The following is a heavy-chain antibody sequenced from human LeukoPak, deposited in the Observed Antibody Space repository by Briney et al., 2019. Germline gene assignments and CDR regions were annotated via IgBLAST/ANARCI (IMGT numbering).Heavy chain of an antibody. J-gene: IGHJ4*02. Sequence: GGSLRLSCAASGFTFVSYTMIWVRQAPGKGLDWVSSISSSSTYIFYADSVRGRFTTSRDNAKNSLSLQMNSLRAEDTAVYYCAKALLGSSGYSNWGQGTLVTVSS. CDR3: AKALLGSSGYSN. D-gene: IGHD3-22*01. CDR1: GFTFVSYT. V-gene: IGHV3-21*04. CDR2: ISSSSTYI.